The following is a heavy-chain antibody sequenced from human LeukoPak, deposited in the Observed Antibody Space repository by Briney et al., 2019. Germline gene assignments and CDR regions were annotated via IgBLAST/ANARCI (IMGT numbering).Heavy chain of an antibody. J-gene: IGHJ2*01. V-gene: IGHV1-18*01. Sequence: ASVKVTCKAFGYTFTSYGISWVRQAPGQGLEWMGWISAYNGNTNYAQKLQGRVTMTTDTSTSTAYMELRSPRSDDTAVYYCARSPPSSSWYDWYFDLWGRGTLVTVCS. CDR3: ARSPPSSSWYDWYFDL. D-gene: IGHD6-13*01. CDR2: ISAYNGNT. CDR1: GYTFTSYG.